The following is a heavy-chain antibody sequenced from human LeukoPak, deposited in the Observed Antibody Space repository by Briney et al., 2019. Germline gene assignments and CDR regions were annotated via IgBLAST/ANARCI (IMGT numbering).Heavy chain of an antibody. V-gene: IGHV1-69*06. CDR3: ARGGSGSYFSRYYYYGMDV. Sequence: WASVKVSCKASGGTFSSYAISWVRQAPGQGLEWMGGIIPIFGTANYAQKFQGRVTITADKSTSTAYMELSSLRSEDTAVYYCARGGSGSYFSRYYYYGMDVWGEGTTVTVSS. J-gene: IGHJ6*04. D-gene: IGHD3-10*01. CDR1: GGTFSSYA. CDR2: IIPIFGTA.